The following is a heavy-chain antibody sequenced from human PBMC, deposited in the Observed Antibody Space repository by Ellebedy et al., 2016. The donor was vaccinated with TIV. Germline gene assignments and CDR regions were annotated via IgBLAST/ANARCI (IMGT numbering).Heavy chain of an antibody. D-gene: IGHD6-13*01. CDR3: ARLGPSSWHPFDY. Sequence: GESLKISCKGSGYTFTTHWIGWVRQMPGKGLEWMGIIYPGDSDTRYSPSFQGQVTISADKSISTAYLQWSSLKASDTAMYYCARLGPSSWHPFDYWGQGTLVTVSS. J-gene: IGHJ4*02. CDR1: GYTFTTHW. V-gene: IGHV5-51*01. CDR2: IYPGDSDT.